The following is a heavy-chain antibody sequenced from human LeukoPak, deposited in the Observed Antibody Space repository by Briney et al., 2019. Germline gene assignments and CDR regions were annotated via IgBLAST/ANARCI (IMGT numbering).Heavy chain of an antibody. CDR1: GYSISSGYY. V-gene: IGHV4-38-2*02. CDR2: MYHDGNT. Sequence: PSETLSLTCTVSGYSISSGYYWGWIRQPPGKGLEWIGSMYHDGNTFYNPSLKSRVTISVDKSKNQFSLKLSSVTAADTAVYYCARAWEAMVFDYWGQGTLVTVSS. D-gene: IGHD5-18*01. CDR3: ARAWEAMVFDY. J-gene: IGHJ4*02.